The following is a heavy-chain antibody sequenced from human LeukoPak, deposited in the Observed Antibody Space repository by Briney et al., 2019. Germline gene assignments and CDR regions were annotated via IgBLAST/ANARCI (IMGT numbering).Heavy chain of an antibody. CDR3: ARGDGGSYGFDY. Sequence: SETLSLTCTVSGGSISSYYWGWIRQPPGKELEWIGYIYYSGSTNYNPSLKSRVTISVDTSKSQFSLKLSSVTAADTAVYYCARGDGGSYGFDYWGQGTLVTVSS. V-gene: IGHV4-59*01. CDR1: GGSISSYY. CDR2: IYYSGST. J-gene: IGHJ4*02. D-gene: IGHD1-26*01.